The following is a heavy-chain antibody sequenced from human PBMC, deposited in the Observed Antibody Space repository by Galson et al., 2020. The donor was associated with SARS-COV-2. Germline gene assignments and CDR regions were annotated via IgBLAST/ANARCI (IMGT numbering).Heavy chain of an antibody. CDR2: INPNSGGT. V-gene: IGHV1-2*02. J-gene: IGHJ4*02. D-gene: IGHD6-19*01. Sequence: ASVKVSCKASGYTFTGYYMHWVRQAPGQGLEWMGWINPNSGGTNYAQKFQGRVTMTRDTSISTAYMELSRLRSDDTAVYYCARGPFEAGYSSGWDEFYFDYWGQGTLVTVSS. CDR1: GYTFTGYY. CDR3: ARGPFEAGYSSGWDEFYFDY.